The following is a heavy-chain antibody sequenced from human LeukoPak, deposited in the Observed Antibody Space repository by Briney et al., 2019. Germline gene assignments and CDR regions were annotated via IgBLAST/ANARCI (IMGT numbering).Heavy chain of an antibody. V-gene: IGHV3-23*01. CDR1: GFTFSSYA. Sequence: HPGGSLRLSCAASGFTFSSYAMSWVRQAPGKGLEWVSAISGSGGSTYYADSVKGRFTISRDNSKNTLYLQMNSLRAEDTAVYHCAKDRRGYSGYADYWGQGTLVTVSS. J-gene: IGHJ4*02. CDR3: AKDRRGYSGYADY. CDR2: ISGSGGST. D-gene: IGHD5-12*01.